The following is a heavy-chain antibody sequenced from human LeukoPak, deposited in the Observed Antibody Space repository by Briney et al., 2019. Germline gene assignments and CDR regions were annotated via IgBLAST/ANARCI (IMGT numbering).Heavy chain of an antibody. J-gene: IGHJ4*02. CDR1: GYTFTSYD. CDR2: MNPNSGNT. CDR3: ARTGRGYSYGHLGAFDY. D-gene: IGHD5-18*01. Sequence: GASVKVSCKASGYTFTSYDINWVRQATGQGLEWMGWMNPNSGNTGYAQKFQGRVTMTRNTSISTAYMELSSLRSEDTAVYYCARTGRGYSYGHLGAFDYWGQGTLVTVSS. V-gene: IGHV1-8*01.